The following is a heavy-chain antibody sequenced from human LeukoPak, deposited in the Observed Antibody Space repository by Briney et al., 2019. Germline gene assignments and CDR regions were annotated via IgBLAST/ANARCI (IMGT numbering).Heavy chain of an antibody. D-gene: IGHD3-22*01. CDR3: AREDSKDY. J-gene: IGHJ4*02. CDR1: GFTFSSYR. CDR2: LSSSSSYI. V-gene: IGHV3-21*01. Sequence: GGSLRLSCAASGFTFSSYRMHWVRQAPGKGLEWVSSLSSSSSYIYYADSVKGRFTISRDNAKNSLYLQMNSLRAEDTAVYYCAREDSKDYWGQGTLVTVSS.